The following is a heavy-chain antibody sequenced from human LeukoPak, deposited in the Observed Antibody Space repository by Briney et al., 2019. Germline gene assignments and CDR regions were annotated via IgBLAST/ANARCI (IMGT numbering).Heavy chain of an antibody. CDR1: GCSISSYY. Sequence: PSETLSLTCSVSGCSISSYYWSWIRQPAGKGREWIGRIYTSESTNYNASLKSRVTMSVDTSKTQFSLKLSSVTAADTAVYYCARVNSYYYDSSGYYIFDYWGQGTLVTVSS. CDR2: IYTSEST. CDR3: ARVNSYYYDSSGYYIFDY. D-gene: IGHD3-22*01. V-gene: IGHV4-4*07. J-gene: IGHJ4*02.